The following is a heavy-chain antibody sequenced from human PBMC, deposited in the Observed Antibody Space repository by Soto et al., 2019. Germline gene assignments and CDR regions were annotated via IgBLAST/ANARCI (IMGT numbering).Heavy chain of an antibody. CDR2: IYYTGST. Sequence: QVQLQESGPGLVKPSQTLSLTCSVSGGSISTAGYYWSWVRQHPGKGLEWIGHIYYTGSTNYNPSLPSGVTISRDTSKNQFALMLSSMTAADTAVYYCARAWSTGRYPGGLDFWGQGTLVTVSS. CDR3: ARAWSTGRYPGGLDF. CDR1: GGSISTAGYY. V-gene: IGHV4-31*03. J-gene: IGHJ4*02. D-gene: IGHD6-19*01.